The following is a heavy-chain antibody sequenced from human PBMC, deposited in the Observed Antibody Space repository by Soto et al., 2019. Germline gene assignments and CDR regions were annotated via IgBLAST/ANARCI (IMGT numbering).Heavy chain of an antibody. D-gene: IGHD4-17*01. CDR2: INLRGGTT. CDR1: GYNFNQYY. CDR3: ARGPDDSDVPRWDY. Sequence: QVQLVQSGAEVRKPGASVRLSCETSGYNFNQYYIHWVRQAPGQGLEWMGIINLRGGTTEYAHKFRGRVTVTGDTSTSAAYMQLSSLRPDDTAVYFCARGPDDSDVPRWDYWGQGTLVTVSS. J-gene: IGHJ4*02. V-gene: IGHV1-46*02.